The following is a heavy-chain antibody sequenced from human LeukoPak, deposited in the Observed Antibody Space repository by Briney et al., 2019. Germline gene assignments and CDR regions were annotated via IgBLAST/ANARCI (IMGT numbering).Heavy chain of an antibody. J-gene: IGHJ6*02. CDR1: GFTFSTYA. CDR3: AKNVLRFLEWLLSPPYGMDV. CDR2: MSGSGGRI. Sequence: GGSLRLSCGASGFTFSTYAMSWVRQAPGKGLEWVSSMSGSGGRINYADSVRGRFTISRDNSRNTLYLQMNSLRAEDTALYYCAKNVLRFLEWLLSPPYGMDVWGQGTTVTVSS. D-gene: IGHD3-3*01. V-gene: IGHV3-23*01.